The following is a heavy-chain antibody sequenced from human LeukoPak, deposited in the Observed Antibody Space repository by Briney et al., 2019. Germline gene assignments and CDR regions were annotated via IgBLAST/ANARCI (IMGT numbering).Heavy chain of an antibody. D-gene: IGHD3-3*01. Sequence: GGSLRLSCAASGFTFSSYAMSWVRQAPGKGLEWVSAISGSGGSTYYADSVKGRFTISRDNSKNTLYLQMNSLRAEDTAVYYCAKPPLGFYYDFGSGSEPYFDYGGQGTLVTVSS. CDR1: GFTFSSYA. J-gene: IGHJ4*02. V-gene: IGHV3-23*01. CDR3: AKPPLGFYYDFGSGSEPYFDY. CDR2: ISGSGGST.